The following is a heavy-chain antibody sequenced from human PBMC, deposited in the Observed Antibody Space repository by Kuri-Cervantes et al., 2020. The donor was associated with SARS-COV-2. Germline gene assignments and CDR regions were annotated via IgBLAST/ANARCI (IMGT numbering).Heavy chain of an antibody. J-gene: IGHJ4*03. CDR3: ARATLVQYFDC. V-gene: IGHV4-39*01. CDR2: SFYSGST. Sequence: SETLSLTCTVSGGSITSDYLWGWIRQPPGKGLEWIGNSFYSGSTFYNPSLKSRVTISVDTSKNQFSLELSSVTAADTAVYYCARATLVQYFDCLSQGTTVTVSS. CDR1: GGSITSDYL. D-gene: IGHD1-1*01.